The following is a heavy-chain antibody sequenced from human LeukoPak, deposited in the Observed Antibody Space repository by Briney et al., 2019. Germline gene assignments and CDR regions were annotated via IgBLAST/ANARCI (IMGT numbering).Heavy chain of an antibody. CDR1: GYTFTSYY. CDR2: ITPFNGNT. Sequence: ASVKVSCKASGYTFTSYYMHWVRQAPGQALEWMGWITPFNGNTNYAQKFQDRVTITRDRSMSTAYMELSSLRSEDTAMYYCASYGLNDAFDIWGQGTMVTVSS. D-gene: IGHD3/OR15-3a*01. CDR3: ASYGLNDAFDI. V-gene: IGHV1-45*02. J-gene: IGHJ3*02.